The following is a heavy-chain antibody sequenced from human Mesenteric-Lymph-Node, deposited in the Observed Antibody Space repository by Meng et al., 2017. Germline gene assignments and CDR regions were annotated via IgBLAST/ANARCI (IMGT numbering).Heavy chain of an antibody. J-gene: IGHJ4*02. D-gene: IGHD3-22*01. CDR1: GFTFSDYY. CDR2: ISGSGGST. V-gene: IGHV3-23*01. CDR3: AKGLRTYYYDSSGPTFDY. Sequence: GGSLRLSCAASGFTFSDYYMGWLRQAPGKGLEWVSAISGSGGSTYYADSVKGRFTISRDNSKNTLYLQMNSLRAEDTAVYYCAKGLRTYYYDSSGPTFDYWGQGTLVTVSS.